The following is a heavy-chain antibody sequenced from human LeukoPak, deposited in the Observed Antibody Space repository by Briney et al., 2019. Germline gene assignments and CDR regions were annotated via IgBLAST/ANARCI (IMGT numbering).Heavy chain of an antibody. J-gene: IGHJ5*02. D-gene: IGHD2-2*01. Sequence: TGGSLRLSCAASGFTFRTYAMNWVRQAPGKGLEWVSSITGSGGSTYYGDSVKGRFTISRDNSKNTLYLQMNSLRAEDTAVYYCARGSTPWGQGTLVTVSS. CDR3: ARGSTP. CDR2: ITGSGGST. CDR1: GFTFRTYA. V-gene: IGHV3-23*01.